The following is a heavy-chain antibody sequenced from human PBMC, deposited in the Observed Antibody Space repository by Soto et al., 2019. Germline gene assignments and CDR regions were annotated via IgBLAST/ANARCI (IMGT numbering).Heavy chain of an antibody. CDR2: ISYDGSNK. CDR1: GFTFSSYA. V-gene: IGHV3-30-3*01. Sequence: SGGSLRLSCAASGFTFSSYAMHWVRQAPGKGLEWVAVISYDGSNKYYADSVKGRFTISRDNSKNTLYLQMNSLRAEDTAVYYCAASEDIVVVPAASPLDYWGQGTLVTVSS. D-gene: IGHD2-2*01. J-gene: IGHJ4*02. CDR3: AASEDIVVVPAASPLDY.